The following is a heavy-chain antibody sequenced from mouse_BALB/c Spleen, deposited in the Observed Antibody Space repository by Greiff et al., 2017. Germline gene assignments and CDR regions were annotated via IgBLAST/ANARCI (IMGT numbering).Heavy chain of an antibody. CDR2: ILPGSGST. CDR3: AREGMDY. V-gene: IGHV1-9*01. Sequence: VKVVESGAELMKPGASVKISCKATGYTFSSYWIEWVKQRPGHGLEWIGEILPGSGSTNYNEKFKGKATFTADTSSNTAYMQLSSLTSEDSAVYYCAREGMDYWGQGTSVTVSS. J-gene: IGHJ4*01. CDR1: GYTFSSYW.